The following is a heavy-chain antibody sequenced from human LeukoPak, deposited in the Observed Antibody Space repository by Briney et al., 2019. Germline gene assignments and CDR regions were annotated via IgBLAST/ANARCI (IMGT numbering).Heavy chain of an antibody. CDR2: MNPNGGDT. D-gene: IGHD3-22*01. CDR1: GYIFTGYY. Sequence: ASVKVSCKASGYIFTGYYVHWVRQAPGQGLEWMGWMNPNGGDTNYAQKFQGRVTMTRDTSITTAYVELSSLTSDDAAVYYCARGRYGLLSGYDYWGQGAMVTVSS. CDR3: ARGRYGLLSGYDY. V-gene: IGHV1-2*02. J-gene: IGHJ4*02.